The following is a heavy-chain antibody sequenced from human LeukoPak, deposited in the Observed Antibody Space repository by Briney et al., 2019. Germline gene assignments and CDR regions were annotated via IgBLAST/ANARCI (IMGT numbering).Heavy chain of an antibody. V-gene: IGHV1-18*01. Sequence: ASVKVSCKASGYTFTSYGISWVRHAPGQGLEWMGWISAYNGNTNYAQKLQGRVTVTTDTSTSTAYMELRSLRSDDTAVYYCAGLDVSLSWFDPWGQGTLVTVSS. J-gene: IGHJ5*02. CDR3: AGLDVSLSWFDP. CDR2: ISAYNGNT. CDR1: GYTFTSYG. D-gene: IGHD6-19*01.